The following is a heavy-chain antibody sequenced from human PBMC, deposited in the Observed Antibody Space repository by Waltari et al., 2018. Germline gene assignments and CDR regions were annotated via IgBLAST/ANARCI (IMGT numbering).Heavy chain of an antibody. CDR3: AREGPQLSDYMDV. CDR2: INKDGSSI. J-gene: IGHJ6*03. D-gene: IGHD2-15*01. CDR1: GFTFTNSW. Sequence: EVQLVESGGRLVPPGGSLRISCAVSGFTFTNSWLHWVCQAPGKGLWGVSRINKDGSSISYADSVEGRFTISRDNAKKTLYLQMNSLRAEDTGVYYCAREGPQLSDYMDVWGKGTTVNVSS. V-gene: IGHV3-74*01.